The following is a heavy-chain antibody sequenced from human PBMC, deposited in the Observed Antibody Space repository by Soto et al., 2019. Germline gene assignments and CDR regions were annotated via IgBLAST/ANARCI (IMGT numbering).Heavy chain of an antibody. CDR1: GFTFSSYG. V-gene: IGHV3-30*18. J-gene: IGHJ6*02. CDR2: MSYDGSNK. D-gene: IGHD2-15*01. Sequence: QVQLVESGGGVVQPGRSLRLSCAASGFTFSSYGMHWVRQAPGKGLEWVALMSYDGSNKYYADSVKGRFTISRDNSKNTLYLQMNSLRAEDTAVYYCAKDVRDCSGGSCYSGGMDVWGQGTTVTVSS. CDR3: AKDVRDCSGGSCYSGGMDV.